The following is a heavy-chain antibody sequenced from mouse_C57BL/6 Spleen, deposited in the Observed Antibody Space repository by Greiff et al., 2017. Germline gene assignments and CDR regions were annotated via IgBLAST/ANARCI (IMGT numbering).Heavy chain of an antibody. CDR2: INPGSGGT. V-gene: IGHV1-54*01. J-gene: IGHJ3*01. D-gene: IGHD1-1*01. Sequence: QVQLKQSGAELVRPGTSVKVSCKASGYAFTNYLIEWVKQRPGQGLEWIGVINPGSGGTNYNEKFKGKATLTADKSSSTAYMQLSSLTSEDSAVYFCAVLLRYRFAYWGQGTLVTVSA. CDR3: AVLLRYRFAY. CDR1: GYAFTNYL.